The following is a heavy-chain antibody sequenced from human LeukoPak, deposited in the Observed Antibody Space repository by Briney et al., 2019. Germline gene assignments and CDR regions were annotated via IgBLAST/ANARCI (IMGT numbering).Heavy chain of an antibody. CDR1: GYSFTSYW. V-gene: IGHV5-51*01. CDR3: ARHARYYEAPNYYYYYMDV. J-gene: IGHJ6*03. D-gene: IGHD3-22*01. CDR2: IYPGDSDT. Sequence: GESLKISCKGSGYSFTSYWIGWVRPMPGKGLEWMGIIYPGDSDTRYSPSFQGQVTISADKSISTAYLQWSSLKASDTAMYYCARHARYYEAPNYYYYYMDVWGKGTTVTVSS.